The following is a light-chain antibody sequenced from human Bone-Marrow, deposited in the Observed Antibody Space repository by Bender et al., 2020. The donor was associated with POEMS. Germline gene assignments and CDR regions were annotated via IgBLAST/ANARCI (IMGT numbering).Light chain of an antibody. CDR3: CSFSGSLAV. J-gene: IGLJ2*01. CDR1: TYDVGGYHY. Sequence: HSALTQPASVSWSPGQSITISCTGSTYDVGGYHYVSWYQQHPGKAPKVILYDVSNRPSGVSSRFSGSKSGNKASLTISWLQGEDEADYYCCSFSGSLAVFGGGTKLTVL. V-gene: IGLV2-14*03. CDR2: DVS.